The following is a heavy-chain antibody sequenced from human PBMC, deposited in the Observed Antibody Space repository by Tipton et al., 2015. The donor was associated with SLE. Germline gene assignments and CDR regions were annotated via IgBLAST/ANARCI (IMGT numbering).Heavy chain of an antibody. Sequence: TLSLTCTVSGYSISSGYYWGWIRQPPGKGLEWIGSIYHSGSTYYNPSLKSRVTISVDTSKNQFSLKLSSVTAADTAVYYCARDRGIAARGVFDYWGQGTLVTVSS. CDR2: IYHSGST. J-gene: IGHJ4*02. V-gene: IGHV4-38-2*02. CDR1: GYSISSGYY. CDR3: ARDRGIAARGVFDY. D-gene: IGHD6-6*01.